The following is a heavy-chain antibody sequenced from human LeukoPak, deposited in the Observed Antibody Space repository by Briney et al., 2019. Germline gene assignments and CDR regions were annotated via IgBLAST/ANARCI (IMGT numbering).Heavy chain of an antibody. J-gene: IGHJ6*03. CDR3: ARESRFYMDV. V-gene: IGHV3-48*03. CDR1: GFTFSSYE. CDR2: ISSSGSTI. Sequence: GGSLRLSCAASGFTFSSYEMNWVRQAPGKGLEWVSYISSSGSTIYYADSVKGRFTISRDNAKNSLYLQMNSLRAEDTAVYYCARESRFYMDVWGKGTTVTVPS.